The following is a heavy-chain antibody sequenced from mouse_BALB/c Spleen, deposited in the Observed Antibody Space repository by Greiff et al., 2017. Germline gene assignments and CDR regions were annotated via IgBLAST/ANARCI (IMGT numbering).Heavy chain of an antibody. CDR1: GFTFSIYA. CDR3: ARDRAMDY. Sequence: EVKLMESGGGLVKPGGSLKLSCAASGFTFSIYAMSWVRQSPEKRLEWVAEISSGGSYTYYPDTVTGRFTISRDNAKNTLYLEMSSLRSEDTAMYYCARDRAMDYWGQGTSVTVSS. J-gene: IGHJ4*01. CDR2: ISSGGSYT. V-gene: IGHV5-9-4*01.